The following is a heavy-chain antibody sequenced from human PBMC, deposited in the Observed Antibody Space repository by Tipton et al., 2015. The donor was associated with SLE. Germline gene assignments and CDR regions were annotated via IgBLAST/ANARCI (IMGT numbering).Heavy chain of an antibody. V-gene: IGHV4-39*07. D-gene: IGHD2-2*01. CDR2: IYYGGET. Sequence: LRLSCTVSGGSISSSSFYWGWVRQPPGKGLEWIGSIYYGGETYYNPSLKSRVTISVDTSKNQFSLKLNSVTAADTAMYYCARGDQLLTAFDVWGPGTMVTVSS. CDR1: GGSISSSSFY. CDR3: ARGDQLLTAFDV. J-gene: IGHJ3*01.